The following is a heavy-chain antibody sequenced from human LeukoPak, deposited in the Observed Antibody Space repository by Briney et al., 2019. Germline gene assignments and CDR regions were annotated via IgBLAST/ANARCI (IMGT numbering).Heavy chain of an antibody. CDR3: ARDGLSRSIYYYYMDV. CDR2: ISSSSSTI. CDR1: GFTFSSYE. J-gene: IGHJ6*03. D-gene: IGHD6-13*01. V-gene: IGHV3-48*01. Sequence: GGSLRLSCAASGFTFSSYEMNWVRQAPGKGLEWVSYISSSSSTIYYADSVKGRFTISRDNAKNSLYLQMNSLRAEDTAVYYCARDGLSRSIYYYYMDVWGKGTTVTVSS.